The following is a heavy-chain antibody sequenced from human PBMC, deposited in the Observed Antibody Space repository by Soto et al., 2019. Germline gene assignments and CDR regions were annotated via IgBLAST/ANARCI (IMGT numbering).Heavy chain of an antibody. V-gene: IGHV3-23*01. CDR2: VSASGGNT. J-gene: IGHJ4*02. Sequence: EVQLLESGGGFIQPGGSLRLSCAASGFAFNEYAMTWVRQAPGEGLEWVSAVSASGGNTYYADAVRGRFTISRDNSKNTLYLQMNGLRVEDTAVYYCAKEVPGGGDCSWIDYWGRGTLVTVSS. CDR3: AKEVPGGGDCSWIDY. CDR1: GFAFNEYA. D-gene: IGHD2-21*02.